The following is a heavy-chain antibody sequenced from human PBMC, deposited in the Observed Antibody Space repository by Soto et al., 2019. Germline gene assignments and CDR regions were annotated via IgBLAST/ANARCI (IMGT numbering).Heavy chain of an antibody. CDR3: ASSSLYVMDV. J-gene: IGHJ6*02. CDR1: GGYISSSQW. Sequence: PSQTLSLTCAVSGGYISSSQWRGWVRQSPGRGLAWIGEIYHSGSTNYNPSLYSRVTVSLDKSKNKFSLKLTSVTAADTAVYYCASSSLYVMDVWRQCTTVTV. CDR2: IYHSGST. V-gene: IGHV4-4*02.